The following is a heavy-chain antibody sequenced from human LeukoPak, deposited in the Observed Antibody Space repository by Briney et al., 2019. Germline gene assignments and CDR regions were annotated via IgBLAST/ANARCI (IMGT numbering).Heavy chain of an antibody. J-gene: IGHJ3*02. CDR1: GGSFSGYY. Sequence: SETLSLTCAVYGGSFSGYYGSWIRQPPGKGLEWIGEINHSGSTNYNPSLKSRVTISVDTSKNQFSLKLSSVTAADTAVYYCARNGYLHSLDIWGQGTMVTVSS. CDR3: ARNGYLHSLDI. CDR2: INHSGST. V-gene: IGHV4-34*01. D-gene: IGHD5-24*01.